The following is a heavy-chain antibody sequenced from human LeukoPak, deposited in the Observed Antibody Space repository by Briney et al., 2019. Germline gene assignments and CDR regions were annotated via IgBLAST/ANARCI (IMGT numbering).Heavy chain of an antibody. CDR3: ARPELPGWSVLFDF. CDR2: IDQDGSEK. D-gene: IGHD2-15*01. J-gene: IGHJ4*02. CDR1: GFTFSSNA. Sequence: GGSLRLSCVASGFTFSSNAMSWVRQAPGKGLEWVANIDQDGSEKYYAESVKGRFTISRDNAKNSLYLQINSLRADDTAVYYCARPELPGWSVLFDFWGQGTLVTVSS. V-gene: IGHV3-7*01.